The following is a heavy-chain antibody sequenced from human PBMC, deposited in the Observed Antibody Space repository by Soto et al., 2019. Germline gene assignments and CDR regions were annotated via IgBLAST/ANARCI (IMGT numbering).Heavy chain of an antibody. CDR2: IYHSGST. CDR3: ARGYCSSSSCNFDWYFDL. Sequence: QGQLQESGSGLVKPSQTLSLTFTVSGDSISSGGYSWSWIRQPPGKGLEWVGYIYHSGSTYYNPTLKSRVTISLDGSKNQFSLKLTSVTAADTAVYDCARGYCSSSSCNFDWYFDLWGRGTLVTVSS. CDR1: GDSISSGGYS. D-gene: IGHD2-2*01. V-gene: IGHV4-30-2*01. J-gene: IGHJ2*01.